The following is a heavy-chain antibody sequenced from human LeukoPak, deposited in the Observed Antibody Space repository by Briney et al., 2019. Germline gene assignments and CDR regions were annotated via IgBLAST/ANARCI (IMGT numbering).Heavy chain of an antibody. CDR2: ISGSGGST. V-gene: IGHV3-23*01. J-gene: IGHJ5*02. Sequence: GGFLRLSCAASGFTFSSSAMSWVRQAPGKGLEWVSSISGSGGSTYYADSVKGRFTISRDNSKNTLYLQMNSLRAEDAAAYYCARGCTTTSGNDSRWFYPWGQGTLVTVSS. CDR1: GFTFSSSA. D-gene: IGHD5-12*01. CDR3: ARGCTTTSGNDSRWFYP.